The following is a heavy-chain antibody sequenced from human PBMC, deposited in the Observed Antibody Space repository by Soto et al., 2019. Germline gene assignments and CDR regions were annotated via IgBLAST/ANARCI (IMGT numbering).Heavy chain of an antibody. D-gene: IGHD1-7*01. CDR3: ARAGDWNYVQDF. CDR2: INSDGTRI. J-gene: IGHJ2*01. Sequence: PGGSLRLSCAASGFTFTNYRIHWVRQAPGEGLVWVARINSDGTRINYADSVKGRFTISRDNAKNTVFLQMNSLRDEDSAVYFCARAGDWNYVQDFWGRGTLVTVSS. V-gene: IGHV3-74*01. CDR1: GFTFTNYR.